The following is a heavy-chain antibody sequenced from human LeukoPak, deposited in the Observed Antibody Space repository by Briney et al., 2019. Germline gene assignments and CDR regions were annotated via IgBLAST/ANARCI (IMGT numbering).Heavy chain of an antibody. CDR1: GYTFTSFG. D-gene: IGHD3-16*01. CDR3: ARDLGEWGVIFFDY. CDR2: NSAYNGNT. V-gene: IGHV1-18*01. Sequence: ASVKVSCKASGYTFTSFGISWVRQAPGQGLEWMGWNSAYNGNTNYAQKLQGRVTMTTDTSTSTAYMELRSLRSDDTAVYYCARDLGEWGVIFFDYWGQGTLVTVSS. J-gene: IGHJ4*02.